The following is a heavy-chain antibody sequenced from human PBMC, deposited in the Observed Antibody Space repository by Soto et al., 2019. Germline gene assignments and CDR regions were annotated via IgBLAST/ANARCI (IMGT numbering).Heavy chain of an antibody. J-gene: IGHJ4*02. Sequence: QLQLQESGPGLVKSSETLSLTCSVSGASVSSSHYWGWIRQPPGKGLEWMGSVSYNGSPYCCPSFKSRITISVDESNNQRSLRVRSVTATDTAVYFCARHYNTGAFFDYWGQGKLVTVSS. V-gene: IGHV4-39*01. D-gene: IGHD1-20*01. CDR1: GASVSSSHY. CDR3: ARHYNTGAFFDY. CDR2: VSYNGSP.